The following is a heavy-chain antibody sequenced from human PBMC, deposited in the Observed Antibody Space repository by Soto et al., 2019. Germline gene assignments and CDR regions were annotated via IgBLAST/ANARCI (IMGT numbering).Heavy chain of an antibody. D-gene: IGHD1-1*01. J-gene: IGHJ3*01. CDR1: GCSTSDYY. V-gene: IGHV4-59*01. CDR3: AKWNSPLNAYDV. CDR2: IHYTGGN. Sequence: SETLSLTCTVSGCSTSDYYWNWIRQSPGRGLEWIGYIHYTGGNKYNPSLKSRVTMSVDTSRNQFSLKLSSVTAADTAVYYCAKWNSPLNAYDVWGQGTMVTVSS.